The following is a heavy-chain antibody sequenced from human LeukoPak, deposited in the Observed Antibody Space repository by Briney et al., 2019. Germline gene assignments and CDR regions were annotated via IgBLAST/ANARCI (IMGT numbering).Heavy chain of an antibody. V-gene: IGHV1-69*13. CDR3: AREGIDDFWSGSIIARTHFDY. Sequence: ASVKVSCKASGGTFSSYAISWVRQAPGQGLEWMGGIIPIFGTANYAQKFQGRVTITADESTSTAYMELSSLRSEDTAVYYCAREGIDDFWSGSIIARTHFDYWGQGTLVTVSS. CDR2: IIPIFGTA. D-gene: IGHD3-3*01. J-gene: IGHJ4*02. CDR1: GGTFSSYA.